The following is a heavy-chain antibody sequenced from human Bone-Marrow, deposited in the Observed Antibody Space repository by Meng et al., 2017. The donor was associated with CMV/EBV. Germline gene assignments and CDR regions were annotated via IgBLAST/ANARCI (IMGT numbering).Heavy chain of an antibody. V-gene: IGHV3-33*03. Sequence: LSLTCATSGFTFTYYAMHWVRQAPGKGLEWVAIIWYDASNKYYADSVKGRFTISRDNAKNSLYLQMNSLRAEDTAVYYCARAPRAFDIWGQGTMVTVSS. CDR1: GFTFTYYA. CDR2: IWYDASNK. J-gene: IGHJ3*02. CDR3: ARAPRAFDI.